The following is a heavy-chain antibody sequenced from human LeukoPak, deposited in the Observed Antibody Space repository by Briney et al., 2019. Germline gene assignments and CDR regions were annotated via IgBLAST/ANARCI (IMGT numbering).Heavy chain of an antibody. CDR3: ARDSIGENYDILTGYYTGGFDY. V-gene: IGHV3-30*04. CDR2: ISYDGSNK. CDR1: GFTFSSYA. Sequence: GGSLRLSCAASGFTFSSYAMHWVRQAPGKGPEWVAVISYDGSNKYYADSVKGRFTISRDNSKNTLYLQMNSLRAEDTAVYYCARDSIGENYDILTGYYTGGFDYWGQGTLVTVSS. J-gene: IGHJ4*02. D-gene: IGHD3-9*01.